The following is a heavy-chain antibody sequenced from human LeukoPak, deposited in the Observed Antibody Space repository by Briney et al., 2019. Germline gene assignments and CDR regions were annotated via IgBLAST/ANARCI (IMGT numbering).Heavy chain of an antibody. V-gene: IGHV4-39*01. CDR2: IYYSGST. CDR3: AKNVDTAMVSNQFDY. J-gene: IGHJ4*02. CDR1: GGSISSYY. Sequence: PSETLSLICTASGGSISSYYWGWIRQPPGKGLEWIGSIYYSGSTYYNPSLKSRVTISVDTSKNQFSLKLSSVTAADTAVYYCAKNVDTAMVSNQFDYWGQGTLVTVSS. D-gene: IGHD5-18*01.